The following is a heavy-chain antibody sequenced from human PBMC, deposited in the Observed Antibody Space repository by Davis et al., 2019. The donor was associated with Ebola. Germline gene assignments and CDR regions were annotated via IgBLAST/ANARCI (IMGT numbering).Heavy chain of an antibody. J-gene: IGHJ6*03. CDR1: GGSISSYY. CDR2: IYYSGST. D-gene: IGHD3-22*01. CDR3: ARDLRYDSSGYDYYFYMDV. Sequence: PSETLSLSCTVSGGSISSYYWSWIRQPPGKGLEWIGYIYYSGSTYYKPSLKSRVTISLDTSKNQFSLNLYSVTAADTAVYYCARDLRYDSSGYDYYFYMDVWGKGTTVTVSS. V-gene: IGHV4-59*12.